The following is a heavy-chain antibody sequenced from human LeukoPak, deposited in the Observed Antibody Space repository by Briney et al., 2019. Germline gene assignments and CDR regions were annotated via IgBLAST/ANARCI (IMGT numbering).Heavy chain of an antibody. Sequence: PGGSLRLSCAASGFTLSNAWMNWVRQAPSKGLEWVSSISSSSSYIYYADSVKGRFTISRDNAKNSLYLQMNSLRAEDTAVYYCAREITMIDPLFDYWGQGTLVTVSS. CDR2: ISSSSSYI. D-gene: IGHD3-22*01. CDR1: GFTLSNAW. CDR3: AREITMIDPLFDY. J-gene: IGHJ4*02. V-gene: IGHV3-21*01.